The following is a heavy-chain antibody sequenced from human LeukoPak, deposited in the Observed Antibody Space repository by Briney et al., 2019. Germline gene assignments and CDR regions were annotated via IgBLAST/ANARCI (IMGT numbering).Heavy chain of an antibody. CDR2: IRYDGSNK. CDR3: ARVGGSYYLHRDELYYFDY. D-gene: IGHD1-26*01. Sequence: GGSLRLSCAASGFTFSSYGMHWVRQAPGKGLEWVAFIRYDGSNKYYADSVKGRFTISRDNSKNTLYLQMNSLRAEDTAVYYCARVGGSYYLHRDELYYFDYWGQGTLVTVSS. V-gene: IGHV3-30*02. CDR1: GFTFSSYG. J-gene: IGHJ4*02.